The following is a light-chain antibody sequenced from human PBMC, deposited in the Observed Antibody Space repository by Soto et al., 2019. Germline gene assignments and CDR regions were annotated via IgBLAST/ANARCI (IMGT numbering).Light chain of an antibody. CDR1: QSVSSY. V-gene: IGKV3-11*01. Sequence: EIVLTQSPATLSLSPGERATLSCRASQSVSSYLAWYQQKPGQSHRLLIYDASNRATAIPARFSGSGSGTDFTLTISSLEPEDFAVYYCQQRSNWPTWTFGQGTKVELK. CDR3: QQRSNWPTWT. J-gene: IGKJ1*01. CDR2: DAS.